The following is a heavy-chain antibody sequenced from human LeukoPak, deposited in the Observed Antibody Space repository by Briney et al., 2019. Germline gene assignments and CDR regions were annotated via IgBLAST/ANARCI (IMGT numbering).Heavy chain of an antibody. CDR1: GFIFSSYS. D-gene: IGHD6-13*01. CDR3: VKDRVSISSSGYFDY. CDR2: ITGSGGNT. J-gene: IGHJ4*02. Sequence: PGGSLRLSCAASGFIFSSYSMSWVRQAPGKGLEWVSVITGSGGNTYYADSVKGRFTISRDNSKNTLYLQMSSLRAEDTAVYYCVKDRVSISSSGYFDYWGQGTLVTVSS. V-gene: IGHV3-23*01.